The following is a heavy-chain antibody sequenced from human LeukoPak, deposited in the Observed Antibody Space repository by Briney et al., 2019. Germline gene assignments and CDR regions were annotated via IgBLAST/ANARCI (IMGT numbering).Heavy chain of an antibody. CDR3: AREGYSSSWYYYYYYMDV. J-gene: IGHJ6*03. V-gene: IGHV1-18*01. CDR1: GYTFTSYG. CDR2: ISAYNGNT. D-gene: IGHD6-13*01. Sequence: ASVKVSCKASGYTFTSYGISWVRQAPGQGLEWMGWISAYNGNTNYAQKLQGRVTMTTDTSTSTAYMELRSLRSDDTAVYYCAREGYSSSWYYYYYYMDVWGQGTTVTVSS.